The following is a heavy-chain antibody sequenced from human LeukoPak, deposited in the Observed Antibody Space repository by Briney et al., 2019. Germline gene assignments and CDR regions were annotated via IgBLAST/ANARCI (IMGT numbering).Heavy chain of an antibody. V-gene: IGHV1-18*01. Sequence: ASVKVSCKASGYTFTGYGISWVRQAPGQGLEWMGWISAYNGNTNYAQKLQGRVTMTTDTSTSTAYMELRSLRSDDTAVYYCARDHEYYDILTGLLVYWGQGTLVTVSS. CDR1: GYTFTGYG. D-gene: IGHD3-9*01. J-gene: IGHJ4*02. CDR3: ARDHEYYDILTGLLVY. CDR2: ISAYNGNT.